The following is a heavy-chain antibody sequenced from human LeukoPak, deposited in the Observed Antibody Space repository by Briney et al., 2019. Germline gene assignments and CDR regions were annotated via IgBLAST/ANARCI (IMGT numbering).Heavy chain of an antibody. CDR2: IYTSGTI. CDR1: GGSISSYY. CDR3: ARVALIIWFGELLPALFDY. Sequence: SETLSLTCTVSGGSISSYYWSWIRQPAGTALEWIGRIYTSGTITYNPSLKSRVTMSVDTSKNQFSLKLSSVTAADTAVYYCARVALIIWFGELLPALFDYWGQGTLVTVSS. J-gene: IGHJ4*02. V-gene: IGHV4-4*07. D-gene: IGHD3-10*01.